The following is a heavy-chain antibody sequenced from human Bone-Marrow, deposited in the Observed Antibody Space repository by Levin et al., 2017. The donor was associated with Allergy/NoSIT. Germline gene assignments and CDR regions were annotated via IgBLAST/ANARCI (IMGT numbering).Heavy chain of an antibody. CDR2: ISYDGSNK. Sequence: SLLLFFSSSFFPFLLSSLHWVRQAPGKGLEWVAVISYDGSNKYYADSVKGRFTLSLDHSKNTLYLQMNSLRAEDTAVYYCARVGGGYGGNSGIDAFDIWGQGTMVTVSS. CDR3: ARVGGGYGGNSGIDAFDI. CDR1: FFPFLLSS. J-gene: IGHJ3*02. D-gene: IGHD4-23*01. V-gene: IGHV3-30-3*01.